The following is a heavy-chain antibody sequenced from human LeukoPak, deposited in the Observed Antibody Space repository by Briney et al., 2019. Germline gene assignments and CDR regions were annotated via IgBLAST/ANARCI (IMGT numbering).Heavy chain of an antibody. D-gene: IGHD2-2*01. CDR2: MNPNSGNT. Sequence: ASVKVSCKASGGTFSSYAISWVRQAPGQGLEWMGWMNPNSGNTGYAQKFQGRVTMTRNTSISTAYMELSSLRSEDTAVYYCASLYCSSTSCYDYWGQGTLVTVSS. CDR3: ASLYCSSTSCYDY. J-gene: IGHJ4*02. CDR1: GGTFSSYA. V-gene: IGHV1-8*02.